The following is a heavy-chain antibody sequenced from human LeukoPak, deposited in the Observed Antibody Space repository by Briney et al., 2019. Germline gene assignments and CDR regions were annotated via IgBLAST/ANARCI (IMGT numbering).Heavy chain of an antibody. D-gene: IGHD2-2*01. Sequence: SETLSLSCTVSGGSISSYYWSWIRQPPGKGLEWIGYIYYSGSTNYNPSLKSRVTISVDTSKNQFSLKLSSVTAADTAVYYCARGVVPAARNNWFDPWGQGTLVTVSS. J-gene: IGHJ5*02. V-gene: IGHV4-59*01. CDR3: ARGVVPAARNNWFDP. CDR1: GGSISSYY. CDR2: IYYSGST.